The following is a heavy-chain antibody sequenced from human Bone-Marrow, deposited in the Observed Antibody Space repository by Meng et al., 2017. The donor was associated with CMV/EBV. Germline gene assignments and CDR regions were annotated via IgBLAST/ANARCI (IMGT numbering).Heavy chain of an antibody. J-gene: IGHJ5*02. V-gene: IGHV1-2*02. CDR3: ARGLRYSSPYNWFDP. CDR2: INPNSGGT. CDR1: GYTFTGYY. Sequence: ASVKVSCKASGYTFTGYYMHWVRQAPGQGLEWMGWINPNSGGTNYAQKFQGRVTMTRDTSISTAYMELSRLRSDDKAVYYCARGLRYSSPYNWFDPWGQGTRVTGYS. D-gene: IGHD6-6*01.